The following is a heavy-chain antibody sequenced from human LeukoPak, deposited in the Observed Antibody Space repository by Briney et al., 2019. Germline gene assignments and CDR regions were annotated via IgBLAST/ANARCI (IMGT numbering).Heavy chain of an antibody. J-gene: IGHJ4*02. V-gene: IGHV3-21*01. Sequence: GGSLRLSCAASGFTSSSYSMNWVRQAPGKGLEWVSSISSSSSYIYYADSVKGRFTISRDNAKNSLYLQMDSLRVEDTAVYYCARANHLAVAEDYWGQGTLVTVSS. D-gene: IGHD6-19*01. CDR1: GFTSSSYS. CDR2: ISSSSSYI. CDR3: ARANHLAVAEDY.